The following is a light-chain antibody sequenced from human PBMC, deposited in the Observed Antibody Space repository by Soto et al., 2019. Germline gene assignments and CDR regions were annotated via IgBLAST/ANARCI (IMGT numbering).Light chain of an antibody. Sequence: DIQMTQSPSSLSASVGARVTITCRASQSISTYLHWYQHKPGKAPKVLIYAASSLQSGVPSRFSGSGSGTDFTLTISSLQPEDFATYYCQQSYSTQYTFGQGTKLEIK. V-gene: IGKV1-39*01. CDR3: QQSYSTQYT. CDR1: QSISTY. CDR2: AAS. J-gene: IGKJ2*01.